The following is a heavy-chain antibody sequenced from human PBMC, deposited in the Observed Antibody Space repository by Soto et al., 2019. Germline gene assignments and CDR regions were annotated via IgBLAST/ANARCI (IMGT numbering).Heavy chain of an antibody. D-gene: IGHD6-13*01. CDR1: GFTFSSYG. CDR2: ISYDGSNK. J-gene: IGHJ6*03. V-gene: IGHV3-30*18. Sequence: GGSLRLSCAASGFTFSSYGMHWVRQAPGKGLEWVAVISYDGSNKYYADSVKGRFTISRDNSKNTLYLQMNSPRAEDTAVYYCAKDHGSLSHYYYYYMDVWGKGTTVTVSS. CDR3: AKDHGSLSHYYYYYMDV.